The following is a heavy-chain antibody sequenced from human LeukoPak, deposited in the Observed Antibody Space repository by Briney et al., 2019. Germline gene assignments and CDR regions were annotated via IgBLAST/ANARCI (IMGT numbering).Heavy chain of an antibody. D-gene: IGHD3-22*01. CDR2: ISTNGGST. CDR1: GFTFSNYA. V-gene: IGHV3-64*01. CDR3: ARGGYYDSSGSFDY. Sequence: GGSLRLSCAASGFTFSNYAMYWVRQAPGRGLEYVSAISTNGGSTDYANSVKGRFTIPRDNSDNRVFLQMGTLRAEDMAVYYCARGGYYDSSGSFDYWGQGILVTVSS. J-gene: IGHJ4*02.